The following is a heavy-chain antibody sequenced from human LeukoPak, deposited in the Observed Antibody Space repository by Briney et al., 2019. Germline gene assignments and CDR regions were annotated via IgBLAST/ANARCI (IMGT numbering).Heavy chain of an antibody. CDR1: GGSISSGDYY. J-gene: IGHJ4*02. Sequence: SETLSLTCTVSGGSISSGDYYWSWIRQPPGKGLEWIGYIYYSGSTYYNPSLKSRVTISVDTSENQFSLKLSSVTAADTAVYYCASLGPGYGDHGAFFDYWGQGTLVTVSS. D-gene: IGHD4-17*01. CDR2: IYYSGST. V-gene: IGHV4-30-4*01. CDR3: ASLGPGYGDHGAFFDY.